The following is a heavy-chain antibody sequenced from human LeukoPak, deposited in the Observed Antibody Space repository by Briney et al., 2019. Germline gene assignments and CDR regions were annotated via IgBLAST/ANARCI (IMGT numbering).Heavy chain of an antibody. D-gene: IGHD3-9*01. CDR3: ARVLLSSISRWYFDY. CDR2: IYYSGST. CDR1: GGSISSSSYY. V-gene: IGHV4-39*07. J-gene: IGHJ4*02. Sequence: SETLSLTCTVSGGSISSSSYYWGWIRQPPGKGLEWIGSIYYSGSTYYNPSLKSRVTISVDTSKNQFSLKLSSVTAADTAVYYCARVLLSSISRWYFDYWGQGTLVTVSS.